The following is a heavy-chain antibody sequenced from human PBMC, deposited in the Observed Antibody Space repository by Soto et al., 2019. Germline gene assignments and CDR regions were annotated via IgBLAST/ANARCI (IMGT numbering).Heavy chain of an antibody. D-gene: IGHD1-26*01. CDR3: ARQVGTTGPALAP. V-gene: IGHV4-61*01. CDR1: GGSVSNKTYY. J-gene: IGHJ5*02. Sequence: SETLSLTCSVSGGSVSNKTYYWSWIRQPPGKGLEWIGEINYSGATNYNPSLKSRVTISMDTSKNQFSLKLSSVTAADTAVYYCARQVGTTGPALAPWGRGTLVTVSS. CDR2: INYSGAT.